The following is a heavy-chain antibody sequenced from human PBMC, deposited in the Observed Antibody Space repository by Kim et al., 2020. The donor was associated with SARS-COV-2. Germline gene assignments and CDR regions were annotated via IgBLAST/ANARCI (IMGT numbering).Heavy chain of an antibody. CDR1: GFTFSSYA. CDR3: AKYDLVWGVDVNNFDY. Sequence: GGSLRLSCAASGFTFSSYAMSWVRQAPGKGLEWVSAISASSDSTYYADSVKGRFTISRDNSKNTLYLQMSSLRAEDTALYYCAKYDLVWGVDVNNFDYWGQGTLVTVSS. V-gene: IGHV3-23*01. J-gene: IGHJ4*02. D-gene: IGHD3-10*01. CDR2: ISASSDST.